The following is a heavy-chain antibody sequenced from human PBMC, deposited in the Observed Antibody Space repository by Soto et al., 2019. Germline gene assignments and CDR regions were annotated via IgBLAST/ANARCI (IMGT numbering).Heavy chain of an antibody. D-gene: IGHD3-10*01. V-gene: IGHV3-30*18. J-gene: IGHJ4*02. CDR1: GFTFSSYG. Sequence: QVHLDESGGGVVQPGRSLRLSCAASGFTFSSYGMHWVRQAPGKGLEWVAVIIYDGSTKYYADSVKGRFTISRDNSKSTLYLQMNSLRAEDTAVYYCAKDRMGAGVRGYFDYWGQGTLVTVSS. CDR3: AKDRMGAGVRGYFDY. CDR2: IIYDGSTK.